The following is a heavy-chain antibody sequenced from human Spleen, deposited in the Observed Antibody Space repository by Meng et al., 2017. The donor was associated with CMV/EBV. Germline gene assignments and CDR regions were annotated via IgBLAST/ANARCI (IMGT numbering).Heavy chain of an antibody. J-gene: IGHJ4*02. V-gene: IGHV4-31*03. CDR2: IYYSGSA. D-gene: IGHD4-11*01. CDR1: GGSISSGIYY. CDR3: ARGYSIPTHFDY. Sequence: TVSGGSISSGIYYWSWIRQHPGKGLEWIEYIYYSGSAYYNPSLESRVTISVDTSKNQFSLRLSSVTAADTAMYYCARGYSIPTHFDYWGQGTLVTVSS.